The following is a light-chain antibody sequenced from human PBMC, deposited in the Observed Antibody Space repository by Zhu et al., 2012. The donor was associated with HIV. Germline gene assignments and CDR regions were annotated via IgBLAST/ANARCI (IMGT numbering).Light chain of an antibody. CDR1: QGISNH. CDR2: GAS. V-gene: IGKV1-9*01. J-gene: IGKJ4*01. CDR3: QHLTLYPT. Sequence: DIQLTQSPSFLSASVGDRVTITCRASQGISNHLAWYHQKPGKAPKLLIYGASVLQSGVPSRFSGSGSGTEFTLTISSLQPEDFATYFCQHLTLYPTCGGGSKVEIK.